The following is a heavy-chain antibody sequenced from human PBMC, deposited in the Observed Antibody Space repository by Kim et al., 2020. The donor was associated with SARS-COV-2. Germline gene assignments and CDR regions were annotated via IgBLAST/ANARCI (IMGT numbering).Heavy chain of an antibody. V-gene: IGHV4-39*01. Sequence: SETLSLTCTVSGGSISSSSYYWGWIRQPPGKGLEWIGSIYYSGSTYYNPSLKSRVTISVDTSKKQFSLKLSSVTAADTAVYYCARPRGRMGALAYWGQGTLVTVSS. CDR2: IYYSGST. CDR1: GGSISSSSYY. D-gene: IGHD1-26*01. CDR3: ARPRGRMGALAY. J-gene: IGHJ4*02.